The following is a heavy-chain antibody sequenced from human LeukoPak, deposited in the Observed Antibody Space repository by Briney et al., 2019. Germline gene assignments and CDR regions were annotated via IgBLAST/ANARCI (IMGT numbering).Heavy chain of an antibody. J-gene: IGHJ2*01. CDR3: ARDLTGGSGSYYWYFDL. V-gene: IGHV3-20*01. Sequence: GGSLRLSCAASGFTFDDYGMGWVRQAPGKGLEWVSGINWNGGSTGYADSVKGRFTISRDNAKNSLYLQMNSLRAEDTALYHCARDLTGGSGSYYWYFDLWGRGTLVTVSS. CDR1: GFTFDDYG. CDR2: INWNGGST. D-gene: IGHD3-10*01.